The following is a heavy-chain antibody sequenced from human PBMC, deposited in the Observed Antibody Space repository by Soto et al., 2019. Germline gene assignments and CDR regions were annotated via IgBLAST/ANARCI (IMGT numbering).Heavy chain of an antibody. D-gene: IGHD2-2*01. J-gene: IGHJ6*03. CDR1: GFTFSSYG. CDR3: AREDAAAMQVRYYYYMDV. V-gene: IGHV3-33*01. Sequence: GGSLRLSCAASGFTFSSYGMHWVRQAPGKGLEWVAVIWFDGSNKYYADSVKGRFTISRDNSKNTLYLQMNSLRAEDTAVYYCAREDAAAMQVRYYYYMDVWGKGTTVTVSS. CDR2: IWFDGSNK.